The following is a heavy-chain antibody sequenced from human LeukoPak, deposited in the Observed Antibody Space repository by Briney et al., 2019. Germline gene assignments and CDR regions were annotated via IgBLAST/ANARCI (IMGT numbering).Heavy chain of an antibody. CDR3: ARGYAPGWFDP. Sequence: GGSLRLSCATSGFSFSSYAMSWVRQAPGKGLEWVSAMSSSDDGRYYAASVRGRFTISRDTSRSTLYLQMNSLRAEDTAVYYCARGYAPGWFDPWGQGTLVTVSS. V-gene: IGHV3-23*01. D-gene: IGHD1-1*01. CDR1: GFSFSSYA. CDR2: MSSSDDGR. J-gene: IGHJ5*02.